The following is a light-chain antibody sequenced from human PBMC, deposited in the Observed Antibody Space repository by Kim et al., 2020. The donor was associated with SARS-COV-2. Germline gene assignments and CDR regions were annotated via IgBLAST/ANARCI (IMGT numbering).Light chain of an antibody. CDR1: SSDVGGYNY. V-gene: IGLV2-14*03. CDR3: ASFTISSTLV. Sequence: QSALTQPASVSGSPGRSITISCTGTSSDVGGYNYVSWYQQHPGKAPKLIIYDVSNRPSGVSNRFSGSKSGNTASLTISGLQAEDEADYYCASFTISSTLVFGGGTKLTVL. J-gene: IGLJ3*02. CDR2: DVS.